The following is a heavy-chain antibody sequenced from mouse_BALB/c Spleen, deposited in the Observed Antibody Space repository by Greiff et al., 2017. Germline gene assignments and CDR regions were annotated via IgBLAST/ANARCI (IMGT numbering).Heavy chain of an antibody. V-gene: IGHV3-8*02. Sequence: EVKVEESGPSLVKPSQTLSLTCSVTGDSITSGYWNWIRKFPGNKLEYMGYISYSGSTYYNPSLKSRISITRDTSKNQYDLQLNSVTTEDTATYYCARGGVYDGFDYWGQGTTLTVSA. D-gene: IGHD2-3*01. CDR1: GDSITSGY. CDR3: ARGGVYDGFDY. J-gene: IGHJ2*01. CDR2: ISYSGST.